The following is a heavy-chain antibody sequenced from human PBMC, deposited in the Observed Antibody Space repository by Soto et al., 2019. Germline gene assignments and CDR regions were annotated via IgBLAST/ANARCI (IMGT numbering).Heavy chain of an antibody. Sequence: QVQLQQWGAGLLKPSETLSLTCAVYGGSFSGYYWSWIRQPPGKGLEWIGEINHRGSTNYNPSLKSRVTISVDTSKNQFSLKLISVTAADTAVYYCARGFLYCSSTSCYLYPYYYYYMDVWGKGTTVTVSS. D-gene: IGHD2-2*01. J-gene: IGHJ6*03. CDR2: INHRGST. CDR3: ARGFLYCSSTSCYLYPYYYYYMDV. V-gene: IGHV4-34*01. CDR1: GGSFSGYY.